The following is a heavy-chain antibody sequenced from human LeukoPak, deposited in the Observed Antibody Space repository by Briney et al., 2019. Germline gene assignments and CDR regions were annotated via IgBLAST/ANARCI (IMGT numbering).Heavy chain of an antibody. J-gene: IGHJ4*02. CDR3: AKEREMATRYYFDY. Sequence: SGTLSLTCAVSGGSISSSNWWSWVRQPPGKGLGWIGEIYHSGSTNYNPSLKSRVTISVDKSKNQFSLKLSSVTAADTAVYYCAKEREMATRYYFDYWGQGTLVTVSS. CDR1: GGSISSSNW. D-gene: IGHD5-24*01. CDR2: IYHSGST. V-gene: IGHV4-4*02.